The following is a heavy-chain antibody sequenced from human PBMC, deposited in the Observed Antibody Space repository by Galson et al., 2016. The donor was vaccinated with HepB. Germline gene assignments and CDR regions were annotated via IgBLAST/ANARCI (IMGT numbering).Heavy chain of an antibody. CDR1: GFSFSSYA. CDR3: ARSPSAAY. CDR2: ISGSGDST. J-gene: IGHJ4*02. D-gene: IGHD6-25*01. Sequence: SLRLSCAASGFSFSSYAISWVRQAPGKGLEWVSAISGSGDSTYYADSVKGRFTISRDNAKNSLFLQMNGLRVEDTAVYYCARSPSAAYWGQGTLVTVSS. V-gene: IGHV3-23*01.